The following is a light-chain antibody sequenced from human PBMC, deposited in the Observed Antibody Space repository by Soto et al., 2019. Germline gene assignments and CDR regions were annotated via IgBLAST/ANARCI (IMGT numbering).Light chain of an antibody. J-gene: IGKJ5*01. CDR1: QTISSW. CDR2: KAS. V-gene: IGKV1-5*03. Sequence: DIQMTQSPSTLSGSVGDRGTITCRASQTISSWLAWYQQKPGKAPKLLIYKASTLKSGVPSRFSGSGSGTEFTLTISSLQPDDFATYYCQQHNSFSITFGQGTRLEIK. CDR3: QQHNSFSIT.